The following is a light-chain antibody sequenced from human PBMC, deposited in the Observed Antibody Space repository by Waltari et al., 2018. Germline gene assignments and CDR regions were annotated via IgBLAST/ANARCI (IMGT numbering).Light chain of an antibody. J-gene: IGLJ3*02. V-gene: IGLV1-44*01. CDR3: ATWDDSPTGRWV. Sequence: QSVLTQPPSASGTPGRRVTISCSGSQSTVGDNDVHWYHQAPGTAPKLVIYRNDQRPSGVPDRFTASKSGTSASLAISGLQSEDEGDYYCATWDDSPTGRWVFGGGTRVTVL. CDR1: QSTVGDND. CDR2: RND.